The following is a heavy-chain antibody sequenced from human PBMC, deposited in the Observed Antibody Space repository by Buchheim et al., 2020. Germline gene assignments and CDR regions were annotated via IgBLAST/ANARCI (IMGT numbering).Heavy chain of an antibody. CDR1: GFSFSRYW. CDR3: VRENRGLGF. Sequence: EGQLVESGGGLVQPGGSLRLSCTGSGFSFSRYWMTWVRQAPGKGLEWVANIKQDGSEKYYVDSVKGRFTISRDNAKNSLSLQMNSLRVEDTALYYCVRENRGLGFWGQGTL. D-gene: IGHD2/OR15-2a*01. V-gene: IGHV3-7*04. J-gene: IGHJ4*02. CDR2: IKQDGSEK.